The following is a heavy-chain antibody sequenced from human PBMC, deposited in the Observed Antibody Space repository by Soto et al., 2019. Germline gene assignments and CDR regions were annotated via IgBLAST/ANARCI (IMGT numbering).Heavy chain of an antibody. J-gene: IGHJ4*02. CDR1: GGSISGYY. D-gene: IGHD4-17*01. CDR2: IYYSGST. CDR3: ARRYGGAHDY. Sequence: QVQLQESGPGLVKPSETLSLTCTVSGGSISGYYWSWIRQPPGKGLEWIGYIYYSGSTYYNPSLKSRVTISVDTSKNQFSLKLSSVTAADTAVYYCARRYGGAHDYWGQGTLVTVSS. V-gene: IGHV4-59*08.